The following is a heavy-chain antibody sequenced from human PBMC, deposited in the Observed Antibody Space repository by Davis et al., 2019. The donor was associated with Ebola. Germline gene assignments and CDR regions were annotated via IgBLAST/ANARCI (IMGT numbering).Heavy chain of an antibody. CDR3: ARGLGAPY. Sequence: GESLKISCKGSGYSFTSYWIVWVRQMPGKGLECMGIIFPGDSDTRYSPSFQGQVTISADKSFSTAYLQWSGLKASDTAMYYCARGLGAPYWGQGTLVTVSS. CDR1: GYSFTSYW. V-gene: IGHV5-51*01. J-gene: IGHJ4*02. CDR2: IFPGDSDT.